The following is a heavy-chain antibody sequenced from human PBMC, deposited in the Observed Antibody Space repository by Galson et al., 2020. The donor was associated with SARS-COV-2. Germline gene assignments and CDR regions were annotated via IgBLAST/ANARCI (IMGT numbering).Heavy chain of an antibody. CDR1: GDSISSNSYF. V-gene: IGHV4-61*02. Sequence: SETLSLTCTVSGDSISSNSYFWSWIRQPAGQGLEWIGRIYASGATNYNPSLKSRVTLSVDTSKNQFSLRLSSVTAADTAIYYCTRGRRGYFYLDYWGQGALVTVSS. D-gene: IGHD3-10*01. CDR3: TRGRRGYFYLDY. J-gene: IGHJ4*02. CDR2: IYASGAT.